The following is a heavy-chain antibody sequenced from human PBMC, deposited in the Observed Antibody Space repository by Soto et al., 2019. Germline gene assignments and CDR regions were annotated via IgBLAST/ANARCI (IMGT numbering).Heavy chain of an antibody. CDR3: ARDTDGLHY. CDR2: INTDGSIT. V-gene: IGHV3-74*01. Sequence: EVQLVESGGGLVQPGGSLRLSCAASGLIFSNYKMHWVRQAPGKGLVWVSRINTDGSITDYADSVKGRFTVSRDNPKNTLYLHMNSLSAEDTAVYYCARDTDGLHYWGQGTLVTVSS. J-gene: IGHJ4*02. CDR1: GLIFSNYK.